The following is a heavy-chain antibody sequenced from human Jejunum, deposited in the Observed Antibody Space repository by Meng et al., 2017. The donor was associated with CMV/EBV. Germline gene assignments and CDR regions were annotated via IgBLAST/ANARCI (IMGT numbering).Heavy chain of an antibody. J-gene: IGHJ4*02. CDR3: ARRWESLSYFDY. V-gene: IGHV3-30*02. D-gene: IGHD1-26*01. CDR1: GFIFSSYG. Sequence: ASGFIFSSYGMHWVRQAPGKGLEWVAFMRSDGSVIHYVDSVKGRFIISRDNSNNMLYLQMNSLRLDDTAIYYCARRWESLSYFDYWGQGAPVTVSS. CDR2: MRSDGSVI.